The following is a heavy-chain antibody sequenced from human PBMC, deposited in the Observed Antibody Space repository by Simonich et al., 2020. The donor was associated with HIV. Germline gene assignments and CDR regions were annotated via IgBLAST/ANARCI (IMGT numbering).Heavy chain of an antibody. CDR1: GGSFSGYY. CDR2: IKQSGRT. D-gene: IGHD3-3*01. Sequence: QVQLQQWGAGLLKPSETLSLTCAVYGGSFSGYYWSWIRQPPGKGLEWSGEIKQSGRTNYNPSRKSRVTISVDTSKNQFSLKLSSVTAADTAVYYCASDQNFLEVSGDLSRLDAFDIWGQGTMVTVSS. CDR3: ASDQNFLEVSGDLSRLDAFDI. V-gene: IGHV4-34*01. J-gene: IGHJ3*02.